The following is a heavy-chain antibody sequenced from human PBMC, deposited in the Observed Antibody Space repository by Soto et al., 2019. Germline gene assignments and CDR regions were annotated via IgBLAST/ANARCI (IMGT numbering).Heavy chain of an antibody. Sequence: PSETLSLTCTVSGGSISSSSYYWGWIRQPPGKGLEWIGSIYYSGSTYYNPSLKSRVTISVDTSKNQSSLKLSSVTAADTAIYFCARLVYDTRLNYMYFDFWGQGALVTVSS. V-gene: IGHV4-39*07. CDR2: IYYSGST. J-gene: IGHJ4*02. D-gene: IGHD3-10*01. CDR1: GGSISSSSYY. CDR3: ARLVYDTRLNYMYFDF.